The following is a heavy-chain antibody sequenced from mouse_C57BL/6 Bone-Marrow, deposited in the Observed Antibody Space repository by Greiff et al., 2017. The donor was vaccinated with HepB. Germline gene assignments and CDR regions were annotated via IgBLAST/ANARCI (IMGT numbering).Heavy chain of an antibody. CDR1: GYAFTNYL. J-gene: IGHJ2*01. V-gene: IGHV1-54*01. CDR3: ARSDITTVVAFDY. CDR2: INPGSGGT. Sequence: VQLVESGAELVRPGTSVKVSCKASGYAFTNYLIEWVKQRPGQGLEWIGVINPGSGGTNYNEKFKGKATLTADKSSSTAYMQLSSLTSEDSAVYFCARSDITTVVAFDYWGQGTTLTVSS. D-gene: IGHD1-1*01.